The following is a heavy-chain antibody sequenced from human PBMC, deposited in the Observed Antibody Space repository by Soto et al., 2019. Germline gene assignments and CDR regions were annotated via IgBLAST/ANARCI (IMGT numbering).Heavy chain of an antibody. Sequence: SAKIGSTACGGSVCISVITGVRKTPGQGLEWMGGIIPIFGTANYAQKFQGRVTITADESTSTAYMELSSLRSEDTAVYYCARDRLDRLTGTTTVIGFQHWGQGTLVTVSS. J-gene: IGHJ1*01. V-gene: IGHV1-69*01. D-gene: IGHD1-7*01. CDR1: GGSVCISV. CDR3: ARDRLDRLTGTTTVIGFQH. CDR2: IIPIFGTA.